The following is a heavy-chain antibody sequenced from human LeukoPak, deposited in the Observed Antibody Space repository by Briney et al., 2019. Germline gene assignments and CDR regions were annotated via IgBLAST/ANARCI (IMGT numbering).Heavy chain of an antibody. CDR2: ISSSGSTI. Sequence: GGSLRLSCAASGFTFSDYYMSWIRQAPGKGLEWVSYISSSGSTIYYADSVKGRFTFSRDNSKNTLSLQMNSLRAEDTALYYCAKIGLTTDQFDYWGQGTLVTVSS. CDR1: GFTFSDYY. D-gene: IGHD4-17*01. J-gene: IGHJ4*02. V-gene: IGHV3-11*01. CDR3: AKIGLTTDQFDY.